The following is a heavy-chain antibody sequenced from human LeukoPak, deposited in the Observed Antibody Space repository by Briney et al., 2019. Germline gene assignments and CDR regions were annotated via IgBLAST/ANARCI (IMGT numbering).Heavy chain of an antibody. Sequence: ASVKVSCKASGYTFTSYGISRVRQAPGQGLEWMGWISAYNGNTNYAQKLQGRVTMTTDTSTSTAYMELRSLRSDDTAVYYCARGSTTVTPTHYYYYYGMDVWGQGTTVTVSS. CDR3: ARGSTTVTPTHYYYYYGMDV. CDR2: ISAYNGNT. V-gene: IGHV1-18*01. CDR1: GYTFTSYG. D-gene: IGHD4-17*01. J-gene: IGHJ6*02.